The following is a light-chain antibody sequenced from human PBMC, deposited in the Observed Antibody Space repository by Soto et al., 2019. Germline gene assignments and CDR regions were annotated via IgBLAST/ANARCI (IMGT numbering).Light chain of an antibody. V-gene: IGKV1-27*01. Sequence: IQLTQSPSSLSASVGDRVTITCRASQGISSYLAWYQQKPGKAPKLLIYAASTLQSGVPSRFSGGRSGTDFTLTISSLQPEDVATYYCQKYNSALITFGQGTRLEIK. CDR3: QKYNSALIT. CDR1: QGISSY. CDR2: AAS. J-gene: IGKJ5*01.